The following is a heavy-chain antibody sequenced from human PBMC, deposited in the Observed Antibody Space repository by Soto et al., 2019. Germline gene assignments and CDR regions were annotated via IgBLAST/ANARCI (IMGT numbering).Heavy chain of an antibody. CDR3: ARGGSGYTWFNEF. V-gene: IGHV1-69*01. CDR1: GGLFSSYP. J-gene: IGHJ4*02. Sequence: QEPLVQSGAEVKKPESSVKVSCKASGGLFSSYPISWVRQVPGQGLERMGGIIPVFQTAYYTQRFQGRVTITADESTNTAYMELSSLRSEDTAIYYCARGGSGYTWFNEFWGQGTLVTVSS. D-gene: IGHD3-22*01. CDR2: IIPVFQTA.